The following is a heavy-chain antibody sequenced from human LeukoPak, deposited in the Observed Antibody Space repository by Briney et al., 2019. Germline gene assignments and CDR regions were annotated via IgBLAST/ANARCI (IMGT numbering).Heavy chain of an antibody. J-gene: IGHJ4*02. CDR3: ASGAEEAARPFDY. Sequence: SETLSLTCAVYGGSFSGYYWSWIRQPPGKGLEWIGEINHSGSTNYNPSLKSRVTISVDTSKNQFSLKLSSVTAADTAVYYCASGAEEAARPFDYCGQGTLVTVSS. CDR1: GGSFSGYY. D-gene: IGHD6-6*01. V-gene: IGHV4-34*01. CDR2: INHSGST.